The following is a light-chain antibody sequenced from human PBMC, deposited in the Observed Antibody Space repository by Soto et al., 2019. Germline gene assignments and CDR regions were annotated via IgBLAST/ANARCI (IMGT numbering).Light chain of an antibody. V-gene: IGKV3-20*01. CDR3: QQYGTSPWT. Sequence: EMVLTRSPATQFLAPGESATLSCRASQSVSSYLAWYQQIPGQAPRLLIYEASNRATGIPARFSGSGSGTDFTLTISRLEQEDFAVYYCQQYGTSPWTFGQGTKVDI. CDR1: QSVSSY. CDR2: EAS. J-gene: IGKJ1*01.